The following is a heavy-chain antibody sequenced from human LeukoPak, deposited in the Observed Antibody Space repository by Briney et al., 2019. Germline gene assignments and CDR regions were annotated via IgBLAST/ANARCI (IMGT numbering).Heavy chain of an antibody. CDR3: ARDSGWFRFDS. CDR2: IHPDGSQI. CDR1: GFTFSNSW. Sequence: PGGSLRLSCRASGFTFSNSWMSWVRQAPGKRLECVGNIHPDGSQIFYGASVTGRFTISRDNSDNSLFLQMNSLRAEDTAVYFCARDSGWFRFDSGGQGPLVTVSS. J-gene: IGHJ4*02. V-gene: IGHV3-7*03. D-gene: IGHD3-10*01.